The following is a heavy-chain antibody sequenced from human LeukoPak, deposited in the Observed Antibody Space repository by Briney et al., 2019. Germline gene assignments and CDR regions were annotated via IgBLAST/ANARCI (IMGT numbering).Heavy chain of an antibody. CDR2: ISYDGSDK. CDR1: GFTYRTYW. CDR3: AREGCSSTSCPPGSSFDY. D-gene: IGHD2-2*01. V-gene: IGHV3-30*01. J-gene: IGHJ4*02. Sequence: GGSLRLSCVASGFTYRTYWMDWVRQAPGKGLEWVAFISYDGSDKFYADSVKGRFTISRDNSKNTLYLQMNSLRAEDTAVYYCAREGCSSTSCPPGSSFDYWGQGTLVTVSS.